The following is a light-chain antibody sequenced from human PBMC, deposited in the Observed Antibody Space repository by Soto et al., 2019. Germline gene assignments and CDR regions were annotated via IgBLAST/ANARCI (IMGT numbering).Light chain of an antibody. J-gene: IGLJ1*01. CDR1: RSNIGSNT. CDR3: AAWDDSLNGYV. V-gene: IGLV1-44*01. CDR2: SNN. Sequence: QSVLTQPPSASGTTGQRVTISCSGSRSNIGSNTVNWYQQLPGTAPKLLIYSNNQRPSGVPDRFSGSKSGTSASLAISGLQSEDEADYYCAAWDDSLNGYVFGTGTKSPS.